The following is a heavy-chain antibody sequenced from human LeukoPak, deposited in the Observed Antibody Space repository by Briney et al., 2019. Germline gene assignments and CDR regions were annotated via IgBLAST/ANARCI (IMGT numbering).Heavy chain of an antibody. CDR1: GYTFTGYY. J-gene: IGHJ3*02. CDR2: INPNSGGT. D-gene: IGHD5-24*01. CDR3: ARAQSRTHWDGFDI. V-gene: IGHV1-2*02. Sequence: ASVKVSCKASGYTFTGYYMHWVRQAPGQGLEWMGWINPNSGGTNYAQKFQGRVTMTRDTSISTAYMELSRLRSDDTAVYYCARAQSRTHWDGFDIWGQGTMVTLPS.